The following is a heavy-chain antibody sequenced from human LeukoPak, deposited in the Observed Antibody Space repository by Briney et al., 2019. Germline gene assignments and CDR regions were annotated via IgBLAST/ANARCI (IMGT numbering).Heavy chain of an antibody. V-gene: IGHV1-69*02. J-gene: IGHJ4*02. CDR2: IIPILGIA. CDR3: AGGGSREMAVPCFDY. Sequence: SVKVSCKASGGTFSSYTISWVRQAPGQGLEWMGRIIPILGIANYAQKFQGRVTITADKSTSTAYMGLSSLRSEDTAVYYCAGGGSREMAVPCFDYWGQGTLVTVSS. CDR1: GGTFSSYT. D-gene: IGHD5-24*01.